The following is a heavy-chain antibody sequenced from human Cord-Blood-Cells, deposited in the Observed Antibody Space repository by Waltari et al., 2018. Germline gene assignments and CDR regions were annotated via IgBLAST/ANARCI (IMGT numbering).Heavy chain of an antibody. Sequence: TGYYMHWVRQAPGQGLEWMGWINPNSGGTNYAQKFQGWVTMTRDTSISTAYMELSRLRSDDTAVYYCARSGTANWFDPWGQGTLVTVSS. D-gene: IGHD6-13*01. CDR3: ARSGTANWFDP. CDR1: TGYY. CDR2: INPNSGGT. J-gene: IGHJ5*02. V-gene: IGHV1-2*04.